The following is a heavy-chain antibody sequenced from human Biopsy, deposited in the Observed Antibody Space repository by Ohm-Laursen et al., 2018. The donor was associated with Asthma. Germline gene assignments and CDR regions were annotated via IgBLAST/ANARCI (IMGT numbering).Heavy chain of an antibody. CDR1: GFAVSRDH. V-gene: IGHV3-23*01. CDR3: AKDWKSLYVQYFFEY. Sequence: SLRLSCTASGFAVSRDHMFWVRQAPGKGLEWVSTIKTSGRGADYPDPAKGRFTISRDNSKNTIYLQLNSLRAEDTAVYYCAKDWKSLYVQYFFEYWGQGTLVTVSS. D-gene: IGHD5/OR15-5a*01. CDR2: IKTSGRGA. J-gene: IGHJ4*02.